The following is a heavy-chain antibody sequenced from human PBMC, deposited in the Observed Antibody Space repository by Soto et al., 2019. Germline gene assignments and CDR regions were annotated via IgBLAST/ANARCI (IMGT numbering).Heavy chain of an antibody. D-gene: IGHD3-16*01. J-gene: IGHJ5*01. CDR2: IKADGSEK. CDR1: GFTFSNHW. V-gene: IGHV3-7*03. CDR3: ASARGVDS. Sequence: GGSLRLSCVVSGFTFSNHWMNWVRQAPGKGLEWVANIKADGSEKYYVDSVKGRFTISRDNAKNSLYLQMNSLRAEDTAVYYCASARGVDSWGQGTPGTVSS.